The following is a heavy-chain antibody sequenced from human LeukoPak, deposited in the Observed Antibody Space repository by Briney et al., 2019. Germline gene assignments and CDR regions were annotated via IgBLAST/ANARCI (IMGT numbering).Heavy chain of an antibody. CDR3: ARQTYYYGSGTFYYFDY. D-gene: IGHD3-10*01. CDR2: IHYSRTT. CDR1: DGSVNNNNYY. J-gene: IGHJ4*02. V-gene: IGHV4-39*01. Sequence: PSETLSLTCNVFDGSVNNNNYYWAWIRQPPGKRLEWIGSIHYSRTTYYNPPLKSRVTISVDRSMNQFSLKLSSVTAADTAVYYCARQTYYYGSGTFYYFDYWGQGALVIVSS.